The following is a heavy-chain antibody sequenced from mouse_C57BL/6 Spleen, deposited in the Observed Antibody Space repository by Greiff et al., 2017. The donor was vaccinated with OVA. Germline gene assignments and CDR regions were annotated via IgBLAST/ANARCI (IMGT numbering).Heavy chain of an antibody. CDR3: ARRTATVVAHWYFDV. J-gene: IGHJ1*03. CDR2: ISDGGSYT. CDR1: GFTFSSYA. D-gene: IGHD1-1*01. V-gene: IGHV5-4*01. Sequence: EVQLVESGGGLVKPGGSLKLSCAASGFTFSSYAMSWVRQTPEKRLEWVATISDGGSYTYYPDNVKGRFTISRDNAKNNLYLQMSHLKSEDTAMYYCARRTATVVAHWYFDVWGTGTTVTVSS.